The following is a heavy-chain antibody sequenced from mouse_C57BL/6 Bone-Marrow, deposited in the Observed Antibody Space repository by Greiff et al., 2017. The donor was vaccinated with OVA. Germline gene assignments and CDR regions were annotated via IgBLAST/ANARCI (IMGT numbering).Heavy chain of an antibody. CDR2: IDPANGNT. D-gene: IGHD1-1*01. CDR3: ATPNNYGSSYLDY. Sequence: VQLKQSVAELVRPGASVKLSCTASGFNIKNTYMHWVKQRPEQGLEWIGRIDPANGNTKYAPKFQGKATITADTSSNTAYLQLSSLTSEDTAIYYCATPNNYGSSYLDYWGQGTTLTVSS. V-gene: IGHV14-3*01. J-gene: IGHJ2*01. CDR1: GFNIKNTY.